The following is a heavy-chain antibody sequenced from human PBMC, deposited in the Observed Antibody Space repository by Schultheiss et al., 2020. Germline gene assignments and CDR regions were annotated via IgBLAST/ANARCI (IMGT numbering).Heavy chain of an antibody. CDR2: IKSKTDGGTT. J-gene: IGHJ4*02. V-gene: IGHV3-15*01. D-gene: IGHD2-15*01. CDR1: GFTFSNAR. Sequence: GGSLRLSCAASGFTFSNARMAWVRQAPGKGLEWVCGIKSKTDGGTTNYAAPVKGRFTVSRDESENTLYLEMNSLKAEDTAVYYCITGLRWQHDFDYWGQGTLVNVYS. CDR3: ITGLRWQHDFDY.